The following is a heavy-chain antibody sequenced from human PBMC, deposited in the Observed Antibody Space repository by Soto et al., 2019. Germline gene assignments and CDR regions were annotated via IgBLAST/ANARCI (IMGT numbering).Heavy chain of an antibody. CDR2: IRSEANGGTT. CDR1: GFTFGSYG. CDR3: TRYYYESSGYYVY. D-gene: IGHD3-22*01. J-gene: IGHJ4*02. Sequence: GGSLRLSCTGSGFTFGSYGLSWVRQAPGKGLEWVGVIRSEANGGTTDYAASVKGRITISRDDSKSIAYMEINSLQTEDTAVYYCTRYYYESSGYYVYWGQGALVTVSS. V-gene: IGHV3-49*04.